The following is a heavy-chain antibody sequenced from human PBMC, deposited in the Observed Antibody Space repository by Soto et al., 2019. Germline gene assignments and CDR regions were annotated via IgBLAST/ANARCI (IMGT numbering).Heavy chain of an antibody. CDR1: GFTFSHYW. CDR2: INGDGRTT. Sequence: EVELVESGGGVAQPGGSLRLSCAVSGFTFSHYWMHWVRQAPGGGLEWVSGINGDGRTTTYAESVKGRLTISRENAKNTMSLQMTSLRDADTAVYFCARAPHYGGNSGPEDSWGQGTLVTVSS. V-gene: IGHV3-74*03. D-gene: IGHD2-21*02. CDR3: ARAPHYGGNSGPEDS. J-gene: IGHJ4*02.